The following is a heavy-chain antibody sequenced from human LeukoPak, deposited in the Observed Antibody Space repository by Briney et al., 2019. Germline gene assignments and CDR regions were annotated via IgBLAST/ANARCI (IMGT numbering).Heavy chain of an antibody. CDR2: INSDGGST. CDR3: TRVSSAAAGDY. Sequence: PGGSLRLSCAASGFTFSSYWMHWVRQAPGKGLVWVSRINSDGGSTSYADSVKGRFTISRDNAKNMMYLQMNSLRAEDTAVYYCTRVSSAAAGDYWGQGTLVTVSS. V-gene: IGHV3-74*01. CDR1: GFTFSSYW. J-gene: IGHJ4*02. D-gene: IGHD6-13*01.